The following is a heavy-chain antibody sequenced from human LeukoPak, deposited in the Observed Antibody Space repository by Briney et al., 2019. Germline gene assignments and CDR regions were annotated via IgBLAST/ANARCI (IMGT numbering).Heavy chain of an antibody. V-gene: IGHV1-46*03. CDR1: GYTFTGYY. D-gene: IGHD3-22*01. CDR3: ARGMTSYYDSSGYSWYYYYYMDV. Sequence: ASVKVSCKASGYTFTGYYMHWVRQAPGQGLEWMGIINPSGGSTSYAQKFQGRVTMTRDTSTSTVYMELSSLRSEDTAVYYCARGMTSYYDSSGYSWYYYYYMDVWGKGTTVSVSS. J-gene: IGHJ6*03. CDR2: INPSGGST.